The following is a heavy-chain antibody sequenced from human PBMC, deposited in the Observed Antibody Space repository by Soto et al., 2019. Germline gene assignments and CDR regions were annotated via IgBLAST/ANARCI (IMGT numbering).Heavy chain of an antibody. Sequence: EVQLVESGGGLVKPGGSLRLSCAASGFTFSTYSMNWVRQAPGKGLEWVSYVSSGSTYIYYADSVQGRFTISRDNAENSLYLQMNSLRADDTAVYYCARDSYGERYFDLWGQGALVTVSS. CDR1: GFTFSTYS. CDR3: ARDSYGERYFDL. V-gene: IGHV3-21*02. CDR2: VSSGSTYI. D-gene: IGHD3-9*01. J-gene: IGHJ4*02.